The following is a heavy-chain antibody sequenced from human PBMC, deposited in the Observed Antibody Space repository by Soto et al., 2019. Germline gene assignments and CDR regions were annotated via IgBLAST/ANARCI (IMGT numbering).Heavy chain of an antibody. CDR2: VYNSGST. CDR1: GGSTSSNY. D-gene: IGHD6-13*01. V-gene: IGHV4-59*01. Sequence: SETLSLTCTVSGGSTSSNYWTWIRQPPGKGLEWIGYVYNSGSTNYNPSLKSRVTISEDTSKSQFSLKVNSMTAADTAVYYCARYRREAVAGYTLDNWGQGSLVTVSS. CDR3: ARYRREAVAGYTLDN. J-gene: IGHJ4*02.